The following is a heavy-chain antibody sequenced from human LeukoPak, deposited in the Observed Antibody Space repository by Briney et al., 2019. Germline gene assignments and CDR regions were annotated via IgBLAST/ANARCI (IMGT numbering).Heavy chain of an antibody. V-gene: IGHV1-2*02. CDR1: GYTFTGYY. CDR3: AQDYVTVTKFFPDAFDI. D-gene: IGHD4-17*01. J-gene: IGHJ3*02. CDR2: INPNSGCT. Sequence: GASVKVSCKASGYTFTGYYMHWVRQAPGQGLEWMGWINPNSGCTNYAQKFQGRVTMTRDTSISTAYMELSRLRSDDTAVYYCAQDYVTVTKFFPDAFDIWGQGTMVTVSS.